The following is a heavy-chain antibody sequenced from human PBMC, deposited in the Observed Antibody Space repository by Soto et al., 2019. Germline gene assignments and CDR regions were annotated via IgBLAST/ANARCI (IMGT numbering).Heavy chain of an antibody. CDR3: ARHGVPAAIDTYNWFDP. CDR2: IDPSDSYT. J-gene: IGHJ5*02. Sequence: GESLKISCKGSAYSFTSYWISWVRQMPGKDQEWMGRIDPSDSYTNYRPYFQGHMNISADKSISTACLQWSSLKASDTAMYYCARHGVPAAIDTYNWFDPWGQGTLVTVSS. CDR1: AYSFTSYW. D-gene: IGHD2-2*02. V-gene: IGHV5-10-1*01.